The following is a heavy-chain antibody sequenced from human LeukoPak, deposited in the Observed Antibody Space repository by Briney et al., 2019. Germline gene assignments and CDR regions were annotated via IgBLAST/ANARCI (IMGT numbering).Heavy chain of an antibody. D-gene: IGHD7-27*01. V-gene: IGHV3-21*01. CDR1: GFTFSSYS. CDR2: ISSSSSYI. J-gene: IGHJ6*02. CDR3: ARSVLGKGNYYGMDV. Sequence: PGGSLRLSCAASGFTFSSYSMNWVRQAPGKGLEWVSSISSSSSYIYYADSVKGRFTISRDNAKNSLYLQMNSLRAEDTAVYYCARSVLGKGNYYGMDVWGQGTTVTVSS.